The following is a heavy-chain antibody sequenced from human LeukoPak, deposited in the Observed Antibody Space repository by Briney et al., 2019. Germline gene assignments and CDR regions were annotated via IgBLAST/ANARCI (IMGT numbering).Heavy chain of an antibody. V-gene: IGHV3-53*01. CDR1: GFSVSNNY. J-gene: IGHJ4*02. CDR2: IYIGGIT. CDR3: ARDHFGDYDLEN. D-gene: IGHD4-17*01. Sequence: GGSLRLSCAASGFSVSNNYMNWVRQAPGKGLEWVSVIYIGGITNYADSVKGRFTISRDNSQNMLFLQMNNLRVEDTAVYYCARDHFGDYDLENWGQGTLVTVSS.